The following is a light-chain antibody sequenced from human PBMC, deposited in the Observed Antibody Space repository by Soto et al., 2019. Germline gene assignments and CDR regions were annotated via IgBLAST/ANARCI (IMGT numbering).Light chain of an antibody. J-gene: IGLJ3*02. CDR2: EVN. CDR1: SSDVGGYDY. V-gene: IGLV2-14*01. Sequence: QSALTQHASVSGSTGQTINISCTGSSSDVGGYDYVSWYQQHPGKVPKLMIYEVNKRPSGDSNRFSGSKSGNTASLTISGLHAEDEADYYCSSFTSSSTQVLGGGTQRPVL. CDR3: SSFTSSSTQV.